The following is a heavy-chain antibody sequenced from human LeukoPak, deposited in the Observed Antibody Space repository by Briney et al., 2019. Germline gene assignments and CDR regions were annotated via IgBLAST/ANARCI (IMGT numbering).Heavy chain of an antibody. J-gene: IGHJ4*02. CDR1: GFTFSSYA. D-gene: IGHD3-3*01. CDR3: ARDMFAGGVVTTFDY. Sequence: GGSLRLSCAASGFTFSSYAMHWVRQAPGKGLEWVAVISYDGSNKYYADSVKGRFTISRDNSKNMLYLQMNSLRAEDTAVYYCARDMFAGGVVTTFDYWGQGTLVTVSS. V-gene: IGHV3-30*04. CDR2: ISYDGSNK.